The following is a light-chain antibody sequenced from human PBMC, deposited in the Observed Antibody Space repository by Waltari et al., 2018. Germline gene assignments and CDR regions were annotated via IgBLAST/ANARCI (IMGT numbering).Light chain of an antibody. CDR2: WAS. CDR1: QRVLHSTDSKNY. Sequence: DIVVTQSPLSLPVSLGEPASIPCRSSQRVLHSTDSKNYLTWYQQKPGQPPKLLIYWASTRQSGVPDRFSGSGSGTDFTLTISSLQAEDVALYYCQQHYSSPRTFGGGTKVEIQ. V-gene: IGKV4-1*01. J-gene: IGKJ4*02. CDR3: QQHYSSPRT.